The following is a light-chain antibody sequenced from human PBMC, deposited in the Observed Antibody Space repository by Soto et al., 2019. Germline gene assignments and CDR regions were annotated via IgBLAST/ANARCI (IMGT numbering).Light chain of an antibody. V-gene: IGKV3-11*01. CDR3: HQRQSGPRT. J-gene: IGKJ1*01. CDR1: QSLXTR. Sequence: IVLTQSPATLSAFPGDRVTLSCRASQSLXTRLVWYQHKPGQAPRFLTALTSNMAAGGPSRFSAWGSETDFTLAISDVQPEDFAVYYCHQRQSGPRTFGQGTKVDIK. CDR2: LTS.